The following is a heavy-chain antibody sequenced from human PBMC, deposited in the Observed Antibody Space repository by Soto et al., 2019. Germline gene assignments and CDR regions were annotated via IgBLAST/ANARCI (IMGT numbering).Heavy chain of an antibody. Sequence: TSVTLSLTYRFAGCTLNSRGYYLRRIRPVPGKGLEWIGHIYVTGAVDYNPSLRDRITISQDTSERQFSLNLRLVTAADTAVYYCARLRIATNNYKWFDPWGQGTLVTVSA. D-gene: IGHD2-21*01. CDR2: IYVTGAV. J-gene: IGHJ5*02. V-gene: IGHV4-31*03. CDR1: GCTLNSRGYY. CDR3: ARLRIATNNYKWFDP.